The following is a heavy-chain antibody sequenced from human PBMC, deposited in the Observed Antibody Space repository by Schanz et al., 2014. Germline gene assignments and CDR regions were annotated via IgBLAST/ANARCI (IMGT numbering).Heavy chain of an antibody. J-gene: IGHJ3*02. Sequence: EVKLLESGGTLVRPGGSLRLSCAASGFAFSTYAMAWVRQAPGKGLEWVSSISGTGGDDTYYADSVKGRFTISRDNSKNTLYLQMNSLRAEDTAVYYCAKGRFGELSAFDIWGQGTIVTVSS. CDR3: AKGRFGELSAFDI. D-gene: IGHD3-10*01. V-gene: IGHV3-23*01. CDR2: ISGTGGDDT. CDR1: GFAFSTYA.